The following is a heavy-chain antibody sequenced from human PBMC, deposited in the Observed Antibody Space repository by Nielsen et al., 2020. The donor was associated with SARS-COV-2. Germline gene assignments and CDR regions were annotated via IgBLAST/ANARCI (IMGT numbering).Heavy chain of an antibody. J-gene: IGHJ6*02. Sequence: WIRQPPGKGLEWIGSFYYGGSTYYHPSLKSRVTISVDTFKNQFSLKLSSVTAADTAVYYCARDINQAAAGPLPHYYYSGMDVWGQGTTVTVSS. D-gene: IGHD6-13*01. CDR2: FYYGGST. CDR3: ARDINQAAAGPLPHYYYSGMDV. V-gene: IGHV4-39*07.